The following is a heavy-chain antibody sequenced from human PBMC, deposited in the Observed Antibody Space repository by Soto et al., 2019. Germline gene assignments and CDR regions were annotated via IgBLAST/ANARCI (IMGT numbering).Heavy chain of an antibody. CDR1: GFTFNLYW. D-gene: IGHD1-7*01. CDR2: INPDGSST. J-gene: IGHJ4*02. Sequence: GGSLRLSCAASGFTFNLYWMHWVRQAPGKGLVWVSRINPDGSSTTYADSVKGRFTISRDNSKNTVYLQMNGLGAEDTAIYYCARDNWNSYWGQGALVTVSS. V-gene: IGHV3-74*01. CDR3: ARDNWNSY.